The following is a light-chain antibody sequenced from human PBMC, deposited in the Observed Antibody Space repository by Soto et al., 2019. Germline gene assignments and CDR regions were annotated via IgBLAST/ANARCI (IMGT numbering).Light chain of an antibody. J-gene: IGKJ2*01. CDR1: QSVSSSY. CDR2: GAS. Sequence: VLTQSPGTLSLSPGERATLSCRASQSVSSSYLAWYQQKPGQAPRLLIYGASSRATGIPDRFSGSGSGTGFTLIISRLEPEDFAVYYCHQYGSLYTFGQGTSLEIK. CDR3: HQYGSLYT. V-gene: IGKV3-20*01.